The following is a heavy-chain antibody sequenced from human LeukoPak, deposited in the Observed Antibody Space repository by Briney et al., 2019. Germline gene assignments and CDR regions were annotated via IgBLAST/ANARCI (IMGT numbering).Heavy chain of an antibody. V-gene: IGHV4-59*08. J-gene: IGHJ4*02. CDR2: IYYSGST. CDR1: GGSIGTYS. D-gene: IGHD3-22*01. Sequence: PSETLSLTCTVSGGSIGTYSWNWIRQPPGKGLEWIGYIYYSGSTNYNPSLKSRVTISVDTSMNQFSLKLSSVTAADTAVYYCARLVELNYYDSSGYDYWGQGTLVTVSS. CDR3: ARLVELNYYDSSGYDY.